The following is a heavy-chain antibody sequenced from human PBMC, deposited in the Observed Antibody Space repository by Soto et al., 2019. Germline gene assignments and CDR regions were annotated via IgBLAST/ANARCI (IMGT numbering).Heavy chain of an antibody. CDR1: GFTLSGYV. CDR3: XKRSNPFDN. Sequence: EVQLLESGGGLVQPGGSLRLSCAASGFTLSGYVMSWVRQAPGKGXXXXXXXXXXXXXXXXADXXXGRFTISRDNSKXXXXXXXXXXXXXXXXXXXXXKRSNPFDNWGQGTLVTVSS. V-gene: IGHV3-23*01. J-gene: IGHJ4*02. CDR2: XXXXXXXX.